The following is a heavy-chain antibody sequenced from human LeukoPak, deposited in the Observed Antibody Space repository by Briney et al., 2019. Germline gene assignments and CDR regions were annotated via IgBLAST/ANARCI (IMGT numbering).Heavy chain of an antibody. V-gene: IGHV1-2*02. D-gene: IGHD5-18*01. Sequence: ASVKVSFKASGYTFTGYYMHWVRQAPGQGLEWMGWINPNSGGTNYAQKFQGRVTMTRDTSISTAYMELSRLRSDDTAVYYCARREKEGYSYGCDYCGQGTLVTVSS. J-gene: IGHJ4*02. CDR3: ARREKEGYSYGCDY. CDR2: INPNSGGT. CDR1: GYTFTGYY.